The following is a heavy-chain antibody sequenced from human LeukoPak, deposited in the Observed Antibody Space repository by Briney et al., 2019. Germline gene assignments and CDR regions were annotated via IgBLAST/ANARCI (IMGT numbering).Heavy chain of an antibody. Sequence: GGSLRLSCAAPGLTFSTYAMSWVRQAPGKGLEWVSAISNSGGRTYYADSVKGRFAISRDNSKNTLYLQMNSLRAEDTATYYCAKDHTLWAGAYYFDYWGQGALVTVSS. CDR1: GLTFSTYA. D-gene: IGHD3/OR15-3a*01. CDR3: AKDHTLWAGAYYFDY. J-gene: IGHJ4*02. V-gene: IGHV3-23*01. CDR2: ISNSGGRT.